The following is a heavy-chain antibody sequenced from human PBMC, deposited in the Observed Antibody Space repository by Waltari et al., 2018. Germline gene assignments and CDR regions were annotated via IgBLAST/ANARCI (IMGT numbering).Heavy chain of an antibody. Sequence: VQLVESGGGVVQPGGSLRLPCAASGFIFSRYGMHWVSQAPGKGLVQVAVIRYDGSNKYYADSVKGRFTISRDNSKNTLYLQMNSLRAEDTAVYYCAKVRSIAAAGYYYYMDVWGKGTTVTISS. V-gene: IGHV3-30*02. CDR1: GFIFSRYG. D-gene: IGHD6-13*01. CDR3: AKVRSIAAAGYYYYMDV. CDR2: IRYDGSNK. J-gene: IGHJ6*03.